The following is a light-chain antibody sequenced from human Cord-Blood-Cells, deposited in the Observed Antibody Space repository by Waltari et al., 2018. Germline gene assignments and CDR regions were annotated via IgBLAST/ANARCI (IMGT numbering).Light chain of an antibody. Sequence: QSALTQPPSASGSPGQSVPISCTGTSSDVGGYNYVSWYQQHPGKAPKLMIYEVSKRPSGVPDRFSGSKSGNTASLTVSGLQAEDEAGYYCSSYAGSKFGGGTKLTVL. CDR2: EVS. J-gene: IGLJ2*01. CDR1: SSDVGGYNY. V-gene: IGLV2-8*01. CDR3: SSYAGSK.